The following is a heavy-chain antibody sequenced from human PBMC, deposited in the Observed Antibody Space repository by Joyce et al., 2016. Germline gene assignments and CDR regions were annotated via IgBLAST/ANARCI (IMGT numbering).Heavy chain of an antibody. Sequence: EVQLVESGGGLVQPGGSLRLSCAASGFSFSGYWIHWVRQAPGKGLVWVSSINTDGSSTRFADSVKGRFTISRDKAKNTLYLQMNSLRAEDTAVYYCVRGISARPGGPNWFDPWGQGTLVTVSS. V-gene: IGHV3-74*01. D-gene: IGHD6-6*01. CDR1: GFSFSGYW. CDR3: VRGISARPGGPNWFDP. J-gene: IGHJ5*02. CDR2: INTDGSST.